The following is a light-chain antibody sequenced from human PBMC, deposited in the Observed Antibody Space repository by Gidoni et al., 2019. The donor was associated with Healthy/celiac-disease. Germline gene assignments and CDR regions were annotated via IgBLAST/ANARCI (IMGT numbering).Light chain of an antibody. Sequence: IQITQSPSSLSASVGDRVTITCRASQSISSYLNWYQQKPGKAPKLLIYAASSLQSGVPSRFSGSGSGTDFTLTISSLQPEDFATYYCQQSYSTRFTFGPGTKVEIK. CDR1: QSISSY. J-gene: IGKJ3*01. CDR3: QQSYSTRFT. CDR2: AAS. V-gene: IGKV1-39*01.